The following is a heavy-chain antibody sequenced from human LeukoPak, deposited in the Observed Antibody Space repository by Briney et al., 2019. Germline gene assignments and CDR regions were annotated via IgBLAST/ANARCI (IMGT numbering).Heavy chain of an antibody. CDR3: ARDMRVVVVDYYYYVMDV. CDR1: GFTFSSYA. J-gene: IGHJ6*02. Sequence: PGRFLRLSCAASGFTFSSYAMHWVRQAPGKGLEWVAVISYDGSNKYHADSVKGRFTISRDNSKNTLYLQMNSLRAEGTAVYYCARDMRVVVVDYYYYVMDVWGQGTTVTVSS. V-gene: IGHV3-30*04. D-gene: IGHD2-15*01. CDR2: ISYDGSNK.